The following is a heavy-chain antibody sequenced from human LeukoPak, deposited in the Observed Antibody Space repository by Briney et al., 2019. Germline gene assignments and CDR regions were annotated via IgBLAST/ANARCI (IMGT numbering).Heavy chain of an antibody. V-gene: IGHV3-74*01. CDR1: GFTFSSHW. J-gene: IGHJ4*02. CDR2: INSDGSST. Sequence: GGSLRLACAASGFTFSSHWMHWVRQAPGKGLVWVSRINSDGSSTSYAESVKGRFTISRDNAKNTLYLQMNSLRAEEAAVYYCARGEGFGELFYYFDYWGQGTLVTVSS. D-gene: IGHD3-10*01. CDR3: ARGEGFGELFYYFDY.